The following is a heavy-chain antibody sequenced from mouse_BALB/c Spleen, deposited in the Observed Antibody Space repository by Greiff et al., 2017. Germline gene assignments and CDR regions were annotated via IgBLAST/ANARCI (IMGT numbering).Heavy chain of an antibody. V-gene: IGHV5-6-3*01. CDR2: INSNGGST. J-gene: IGHJ4*01. CDR1: GFTFSSYG. Sequence: EVKLVESGGGLVQPGGSLKLSCAASGFTFSSYGMSWVRQTPDKRLELVATINSNGGSTYYPDSVKGRFTISRDNAKNTLYLQMSSLKSEDTAMYYCARDDGNFYAMDYWGQGTSVTVSS. CDR3: ARDDGNFYAMDY. D-gene: IGHD2-1*01.